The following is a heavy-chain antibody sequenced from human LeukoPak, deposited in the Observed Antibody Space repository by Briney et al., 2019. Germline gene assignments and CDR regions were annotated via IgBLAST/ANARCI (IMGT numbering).Heavy chain of an antibody. CDR1: GFTFSSYA. D-gene: IGHD2-21*02. V-gene: IGHV3-30-3*01. CDR3: ARCVAVTTPELDY. Sequence: PGGSLRLSCAASGFTFSSYAMHWVRQAPGKGLEWVAVISYDGSNKYYADSVKGRFTIPRDNSKNTLYLQMNSLRAEDTAVYYCARCVAVTTPELDYWGQGTLVTVSS. J-gene: IGHJ4*02. CDR2: ISYDGSNK.